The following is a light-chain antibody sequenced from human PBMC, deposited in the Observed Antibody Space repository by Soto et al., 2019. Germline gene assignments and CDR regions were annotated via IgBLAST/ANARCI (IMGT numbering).Light chain of an antibody. CDR1: QSISRS. V-gene: IGKV1-5*03. Sequence: DIQMTQSPSTLSASVGDRAIIACRASQSISRSLAWYQQKPGKAPNLLIYWASSLESGVPSRFSGSGSGTEFTLPISSLQPDDFATYYCNRYNRFPYTVGQGTKLEIK. J-gene: IGKJ2*01. CDR2: WAS. CDR3: NRYNRFPYT.